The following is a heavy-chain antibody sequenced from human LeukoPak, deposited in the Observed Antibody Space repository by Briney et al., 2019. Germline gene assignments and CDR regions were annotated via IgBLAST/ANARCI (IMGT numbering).Heavy chain of an antibody. V-gene: IGHV4-4*09. Sequence: SETLPLTCTVSGGSISGYYWSWIRQPPGQGLEWIAYIHINGYTNYNPSLKSRVTISVDTSKNQFSLKVTSVTAADTAMYYCTKREGPMSGSYDYFDPWGQGTLVTVS. CDR3: TKREGPMSGSYDYFDP. CDR2: IHINGYT. CDR1: GGSISGYY. D-gene: IGHD1-26*01. J-gene: IGHJ5*02.